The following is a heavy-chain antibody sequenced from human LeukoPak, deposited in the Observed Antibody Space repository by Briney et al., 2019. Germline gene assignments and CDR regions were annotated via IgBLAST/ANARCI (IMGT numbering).Heavy chain of an antibody. J-gene: IGHJ6*03. CDR3: ARGASSSSAIGYYYYYMDV. CDR1: GGSISSGSYY. D-gene: IGHD6-6*01. Sequence: PSETPSLTCTVSGGSISSGSYYWSWIRQPAGKGLEWIGRMYTSGTTNYNPSLKSRITISVDTSKNQFSLKLASVTAADTAVYYCARGASSSSAIGYYYYYMDVWGNGTTVTVSS. V-gene: IGHV4-61*02. CDR2: MYTSGTT.